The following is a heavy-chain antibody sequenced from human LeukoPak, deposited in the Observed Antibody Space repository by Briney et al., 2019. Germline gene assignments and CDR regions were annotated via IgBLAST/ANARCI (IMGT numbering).Heavy chain of an antibody. J-gene: IGHJ6*04. CDR3: ASNPYSSSSFDY. Sequence: GGSLRLSCAASGFTFSSYSMNWVRQAPGKGLEWVSSISSSSSYIYYADSVKGRFTISRDNAKNSLYLQMNSLRAEDTAVYYCASNPYSSSSFDYWGKGTTVTVSS. CDR2: ISSSSSYI. D-gene: IGHD6-6*01. V-gene: IGHV3-21*01. CDR1: GFTFSSYS.